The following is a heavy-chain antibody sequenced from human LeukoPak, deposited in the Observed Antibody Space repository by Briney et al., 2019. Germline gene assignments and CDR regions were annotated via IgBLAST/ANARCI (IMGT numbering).Heavy chain of an antibody. J-gene: IGHJ3*02. Sequence: ASVTVSCKASGYTFTSYGINWVRQATGQGLEWMGWMNPNSGNTGYAQKFQGRVTMTRNTSISTAYMELSSLRSEDTAVYYCARGQGGIAAAGTSHGFDIWGQGTMVTVSS. D-gene: IGHD6-13*01. CDR3: ARGQGGIAAAGTSHGFDI. CDR1: GYTFTSYG. CDR2: MNPNSGNT. V-gene: IGHV1-8*01.